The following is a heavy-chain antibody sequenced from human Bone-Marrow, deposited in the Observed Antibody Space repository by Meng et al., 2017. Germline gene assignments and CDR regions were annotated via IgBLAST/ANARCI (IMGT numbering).Heavy chain of an antibody. Sequence: PVESWVEGKKPGASVKVSCKASGYTFTSYAMNWVRQAPGQGLEWMGWINTNTGNPTYAQGFTGRFVFSLDTSVSTAYLQISSLKAEDTAVYYCARDPGAIAVAGLEDYWGQGTLVTVSS. CDR3: ARDPGAIAVAGLEDY. V-gene: IGHV7-4-1*02. CDR1: GYTFTSYA. CDR2: INTNTGNP. D-gene: IGHD6-19*01. J-gene: IGHJ4*02.